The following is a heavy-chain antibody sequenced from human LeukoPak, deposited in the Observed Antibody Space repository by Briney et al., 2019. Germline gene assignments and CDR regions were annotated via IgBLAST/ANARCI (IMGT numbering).Heavy chain of an antibody. CDR1: GYTFTSYG. D-gene: IGHD3-22*01. Sequence: ASVKVSCKASGYTFTSYGISWVRQAPGQGLEWMGWLSTDNGDTNYAQKLQGRVTMTTDTSTTTAHMELRSLRSDDTAVYYCARVIDYYYYYMDVWGKGTTVTVSS. J-gene: IGHJ6*03. CDR2: LSTDNGDT. V-gene: IGHV1-18*01. CDR3: ARVIDYYYYYMDV.